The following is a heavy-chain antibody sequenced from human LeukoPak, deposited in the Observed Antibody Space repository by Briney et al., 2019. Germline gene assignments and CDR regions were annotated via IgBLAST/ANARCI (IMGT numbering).Heavy chain of an antibody. V-gene: IGHV4-39*01. Sequence: SETLSLTCTVSGGSFSSSSHYWGWIRQPPGKGLEWIGSMSYSGNTYYNPSLKSRVTVSVATSKNQFSLKLSSVIAADTAVYYCARLPRAYSSYRDAFDIWGQGTMVTVSS. J-gene: IGHJ3*02. CDR2: MSYSGNT. D-gene: IGHD5-12*01. CDR1: GGSFSSSSHY. CDR3: ARLPRAYSSYRDAFDI.